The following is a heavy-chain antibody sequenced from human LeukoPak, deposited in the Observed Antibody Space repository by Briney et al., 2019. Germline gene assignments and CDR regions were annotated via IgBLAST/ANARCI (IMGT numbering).Heavy chain of an antibody. CDR1: GFTFSSYD. J-gene: IGHJ4*02. CDR2: ISGNGGTT. CDR3: ARDGARYSGSYYNDY. Sequence: GGSLRLSCAASGFTFSSYDMQWVGQAPGRGLEYCSAISGNGGTTYYANSVKGRFTISRDNSKNTLYLQMGSLRAEDMAVYYCARDGARYSGSYYNDYWGQGTLVTVSS. V-gene: IGHV3-64*01. D-gene: IGHD1-26*01.